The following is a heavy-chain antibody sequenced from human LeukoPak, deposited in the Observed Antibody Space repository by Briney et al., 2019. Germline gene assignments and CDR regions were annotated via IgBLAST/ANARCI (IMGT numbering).Heavy chain of an antibody. D-gene: IGHD4-17*01. Sequence: SVKVSCKASGGTLTNYAISWVRQAPGQGLEWRGGIIPSFCTTNYAQKYQSRDTITTDNATTTASMELSSLRPDDTAVYYCARDRWPVTRIHYYQSMDLWGKGTTVTVSS. CDR2: IIPSFCTT. V-gene: IGHV1-69*05. CDR3: ARDRWPVTRIHYYQSMDL. CDR1: GGTLTNYA. J-gene: IGHJ6*03.